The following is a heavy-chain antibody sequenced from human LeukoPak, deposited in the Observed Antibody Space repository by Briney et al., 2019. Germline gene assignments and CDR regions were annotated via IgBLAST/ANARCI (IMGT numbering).Heavy chain of an antibody. V-gene: IGHV3-66*01. D-gene: IGHD3-22*01. CDR3: ARDLVVAGLVP. CDR2: IYSGGRT. Sequence: GGSLRLSCAASGFTVSSNYMHWVRQAPGKGLEWVSVIYSGGRTYYAESVKGRFTISRNSSTNTLFLQMNSLRAEDTAIYYCARDLVVAGLVPWGQGTLVLVSS. CDR1: GFTVSSNY. J-gene: IGHJ5*02.